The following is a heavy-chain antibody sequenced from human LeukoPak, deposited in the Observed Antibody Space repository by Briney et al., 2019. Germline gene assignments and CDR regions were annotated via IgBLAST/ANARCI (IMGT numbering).Heavy chain of an antibody. CDR1: GYTFTSYG. CDR3: ARDYSSSWPSAYNWFDT. Sequence: ASVKVSCKASGYTFTSYGISWVRQAPGQGLEWMGWISAYNGNTNYAQKLQGRVTMTTDTSTSTAYMELRSLRSDDTAVYYCARDYSSSWPSAYNWFDTWGQGTLVTVSS. D-gene: IGHD6-13*01. CDR2: ISAYNGNT. J-gene: IGHJ5*02. V-gene: IGHV1-18*01.